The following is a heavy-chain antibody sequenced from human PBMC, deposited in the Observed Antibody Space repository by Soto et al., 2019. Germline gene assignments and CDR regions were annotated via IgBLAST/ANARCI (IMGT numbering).Heavy chain of an antibody. V-gene: IGHV5-51*01. CDR3: AASIFYYGMDV. CDR2: IYPGDSDT. Sequence: ESLKISFKGSGYTFTNYWIGWVGQIPGKGLEWMGIIYPGDSDTKYNPSFQGQVTISADKSITTTYLQWSSLKASDTAIYYCAASIFYYGMDVWGQGTTVTVSS. J-gene: IGHJ6*02. CDR1: GYTFTNYW.